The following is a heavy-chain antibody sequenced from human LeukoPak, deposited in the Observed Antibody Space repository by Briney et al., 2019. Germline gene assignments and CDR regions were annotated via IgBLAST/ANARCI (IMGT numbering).Heavy chain of an antibody. V-gene: IGHV4-34*01. D-gene: IGHD3-22*01. Sequence: PGGSLRLSCAASGFTFSSYSMNWVRQAPGKGLEWIGEINHSGSASYNPSLKSRVTISVDTSKIQFSLKLSSVTATDTAVYYCARDRYYDSSGYLHYFDYWGQGTLVTVSS. CDR2: INHSGSA. J-gene: IGHJ4*02. CDR3: ARDRYYDSSGYLHYFDY. CDR1: GFTFSSYS.